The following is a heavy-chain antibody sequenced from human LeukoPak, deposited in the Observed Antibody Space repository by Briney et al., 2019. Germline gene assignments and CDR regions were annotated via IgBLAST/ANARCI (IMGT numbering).Heavy chain of an antibody. V-gene: IGHV3-21*01. J-gene: IGHJ4*02. CDR3: ARVYCSGGSCYPVYYFDY. Sequence: PGGSLRLSCAASGFTFSSYSMNWVRQAPGKGLEWVSSISSSSSYICYADSVKGRFTISRDNAKNSLYLQMNSLRAEDTAVYYCARVYCSGGSCYPVYYFDYWGQGTLVTVSS. CDR1: GFTFSSYS. CDR2: ISSSSSYI. D-gene: IGHD2-15*01.